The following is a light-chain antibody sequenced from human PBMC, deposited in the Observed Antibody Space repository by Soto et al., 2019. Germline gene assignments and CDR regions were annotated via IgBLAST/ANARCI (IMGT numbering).Light chain of an antibody. J-gene: IGKJ4*01. CDR1: QGISNY. CDR2: AAS. CDR3: QQYYSAPRT. V-gene: IGKV1-27*01. Sequence: DIQMTQSPSSLSASVGDRVTITCRASQGISNYLVWYQQKPGRLPKLLIYAASTLQAGVPSRFSGRGSGTDFSLTISSLQAEDVAVYYCQQYYSAPRTFGRGSKVEIK.